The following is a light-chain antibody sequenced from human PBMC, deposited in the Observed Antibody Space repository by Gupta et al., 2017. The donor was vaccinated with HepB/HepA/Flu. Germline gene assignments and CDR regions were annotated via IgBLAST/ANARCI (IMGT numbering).Light chain of an antibody. V-gene: IGKV3-20*01. J-gene: IGKJ1*01. CDR2: GAS. CDR3: QQYGSPWT. Sequence: EIVLTQSPGTLSLSPGERATLSCRASQSVSSYYLAWYQHKPGQAPRLLIYGASSRATGIPDRFSGSGSGTDFTLTISRLEPDDSAIYYCQQYGSPWTFSQGTKVEIK. CDR1: QSVSSYY.